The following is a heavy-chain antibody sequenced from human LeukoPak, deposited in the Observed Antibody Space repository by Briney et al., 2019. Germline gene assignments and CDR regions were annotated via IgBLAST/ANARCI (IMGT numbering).Heavy chain of an antibody. CDR3: ARSADIVVVPAAIPGLHFDY. CDR1: GGSISSSSYY. V-gene: IGHV4-39*07. J-gene: IGHJ4*02. D-gene: IGHD2-2*01. CDR2: IYYSGTT. Sequence: SETLSLTCTVSGGSISSSSYYWGWLRQPPGKGLEWIGSIYYSGTTYYNPPLKSPSTITLDTSKNQFYLKLSSVTAADTAVYYCARSADIVVVPAAIPGLHFDYWGQGTLVTVSS.